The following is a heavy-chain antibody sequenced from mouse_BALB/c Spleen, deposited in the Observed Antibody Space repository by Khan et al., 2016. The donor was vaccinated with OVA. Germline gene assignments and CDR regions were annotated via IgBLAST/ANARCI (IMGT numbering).Heavy chain of an antibody. J-gene: IGHJ3*01. CDR1: GYTFTSYW. CDR2: INPSTDYT. Sequence: QVQLQQSGAELAKPGASVKMSCKASGYTFTSYWMHWVKQRPGQGLEWIGYINPSTDYTEYNQKFKDKATLTADKSSSTAYMQLTSLTSEDSAVYYCTTHDSGSAWFTYWGQGTLVTVAA. V-gene: IGHV1-7*01. CDR3: TTHDSGSAWFTY. D-gene: IGHD1-3*01.